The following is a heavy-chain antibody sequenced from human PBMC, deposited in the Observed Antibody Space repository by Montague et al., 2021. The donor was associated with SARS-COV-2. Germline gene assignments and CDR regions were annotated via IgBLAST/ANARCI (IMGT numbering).Heavy chain of an antibody. CDR1: GGSITGFS. D-gene: IGHD6-6*01. Sequence: SETLSLTCAVSGGSITGFSWSWVRQPAGKGLEWIGRVTTSGTTNYSPSLRSRVTMSVDTSKNQFSLNLNSVTAADTAIYYCARTPTRPLSLDSWGQGPLVTVSS. V-gene: IGHV4-4*07. J-gene: IGHJ4*02. CDR3: ARTPTRPLSLDS. CDR2: VTTSGTT.